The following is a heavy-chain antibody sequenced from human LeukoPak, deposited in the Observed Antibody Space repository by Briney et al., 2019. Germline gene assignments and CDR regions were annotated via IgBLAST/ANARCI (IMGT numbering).Heavy chain of an antibody. J-gene: IGHJ4*02. CDR3: ARGPLIVVVPGARGFDY. Sequence: GRSLRLSCAASGFTFSSYAMHWVRQAPGKGLEWVAVISYDGSNKYYADSVKGRFTISRDNSKNTLYLQMNSLRAEDTAVYYCARGPLIVVVPGARGFDYWGQGTLVTVSS. D-gene: IGHD2-2*01. V-gene: IGHV3-30-3*01. CDR1: GFTFSSYA. CDR2: ISYDGSNK.